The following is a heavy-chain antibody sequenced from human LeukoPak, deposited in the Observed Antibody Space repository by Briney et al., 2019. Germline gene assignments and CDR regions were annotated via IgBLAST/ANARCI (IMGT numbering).Heavy chain of an antibody. D-gene: IGHD3-16*01. CDR2: IYASGGT. J-gene: IGHJ4*02. CDR1: GGSISSGSYY. CDR3: TREKSYGYIRADS. V-gene: IGHV4-61*09. Sequence: SETQSLTCTVSGGSISSGSYYWSWIRQPAGKGLEWIGHIYASGGTKYNPSLESRVTISIDTSKNQLSLRLSSVTAADTAVYYCTREKSYGYIRADSWGRGTLVAVSS.